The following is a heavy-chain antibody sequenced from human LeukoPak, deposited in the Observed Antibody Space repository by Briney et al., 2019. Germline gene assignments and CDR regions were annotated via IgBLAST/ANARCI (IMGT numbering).Heavy chain of an antibody. CDR3: AKAWGPYYDSGGYGLLDS. V-gene: IGHV3-11*01. Sequence: PGGSLRLSCTASGFTFSDYYMSWMRQAPGKGLEWISYISNSGSDTVYAASVKGRFTISRDNAKNSLYLQMNSLRAEDTAVYYCAKAWGPYYDSGGYGLLDSWGQGTLVTVSS. J-gene: IGHJ4*02. CDR2: ISNSGSDT. CDR1: GFTFSDYY. D-gene: IGHD3-22*01.